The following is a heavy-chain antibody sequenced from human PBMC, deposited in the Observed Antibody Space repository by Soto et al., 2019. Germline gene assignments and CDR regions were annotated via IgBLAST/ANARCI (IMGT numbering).Heavy chain of an antibody. J-gene: IGHJ5*02. CDR2: IYYSGST. CDR1: GGSISSYY. D-gene: IGHD3-22*01. V-gene: IGHV4-59*01. CDR3: ARGGPKYDSSGYYSNWFDP. Sequence: PSETLSLTCTVSGGSISSYYWSWIRQPPGKGLEWIGYIYYSGSTNYNPSLKSRVTISVDTSKNQFSLKLRSVTAADTAVYYCARGGPKYDSSGYYSNWFDPWGQSTLLTVAS.